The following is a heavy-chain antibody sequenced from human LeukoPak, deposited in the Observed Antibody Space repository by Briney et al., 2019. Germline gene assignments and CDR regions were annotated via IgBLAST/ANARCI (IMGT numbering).Heavy chain of an antibody. J-gene: IGHJ3*02. CDR1: GFTFSDYY. CDR3: ARTAYYYDSSGYDDAFDI. V-gene: IGHV3-11*01. CDR2: ISRSGSII. Sequence: PGGSLRLSCAASGFTFSDYYMSWIRQAPGEGLEWVSHISRSGSIIYNADSVKGRFTISRDNAKNSLYLQMNSLRAEDTAVYYCARTAYYYDSSGYDDAFDIWGQGTMVTVSS. D-gene: IGHD3-22*01.